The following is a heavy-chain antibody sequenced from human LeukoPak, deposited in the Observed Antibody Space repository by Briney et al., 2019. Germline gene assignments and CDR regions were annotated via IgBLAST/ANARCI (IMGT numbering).Heavy chain of an antibody. CDR3: ASGYYDFLF. CDR2: INPIGGST. CDR1: GYSFTNYH. J-gene: IGHJ1*01. D-gene: IGHD3-3*01. V-gene: IGHV1-46*01. Sequence: AAVKVSFKASGYSFTNYHMQWVRQAPGQGLEWMGIINPIGGSTNYAQNFQGRVTMTRDTSTSTVYMDLTSLRSEDTAVYYCASGYYDFLFWGQGTLVRVSS.